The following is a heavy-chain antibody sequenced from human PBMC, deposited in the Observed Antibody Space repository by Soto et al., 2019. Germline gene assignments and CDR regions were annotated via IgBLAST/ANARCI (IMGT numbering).Heavy chain of an antibody. J-gene: IGHJ6*02. Sequence: ASVKVSCKASGYTFTSYDINWVRQATGQGLEWMGWMNPNSGNTGYAQKFQGRVTMTRNTSISTAYMELSRLRSDDTAVYYCARDATENYGMDAWGQGTTVTVSS. V-gene: IGHV1-8*01. D-gene: IGHD2-21*02. CDR3: ARDATENYGMDA. CDR1: GYTFTSYD. CDR2: MNPNSGNT.